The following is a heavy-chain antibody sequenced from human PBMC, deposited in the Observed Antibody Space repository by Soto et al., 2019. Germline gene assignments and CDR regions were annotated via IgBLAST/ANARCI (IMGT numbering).Heavy chain of an antibody. V-gene: IGHV6-1*01. CDR2: TYYRSKWYN. CDR1: GYSVSSNSAA. CDR3: AREDLGYCSSTSCSNYYYYGMDV. Sequence: SQTLSLTCAISGYSVSSNSAAWNWIRQSPSRGLEWLGRTYYRSKWYNDYAVSVKSRITINPDTSKNQFSLQLNSVTPEDTAVYYCAREDLGYCSSTSCSNYYYYGMDVWGQGTTVTVSS. J-gene: IGHJ6*02. D-gene: IGHD2-2*01.